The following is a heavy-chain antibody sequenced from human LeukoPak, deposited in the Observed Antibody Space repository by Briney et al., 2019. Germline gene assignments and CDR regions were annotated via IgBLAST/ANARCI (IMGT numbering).Heavy chain of an antibody. CDR1: GGSTSSSDW. CDR2: IYHSGST. V-gene: IGHV4-4*02. D-gene: IGHD2-21*02. Sequence: SETLSLTCTVSGGSTSSSDWWSWVRQPPGKGLEWIGEIYHSGSTNYNPSLKSRVTISVDKSKNQFSLNLSSVTAADTAVYYCARDRCGGDCYILGNWFDPWGQGTLVTVSS. J-gene: IGHJ5*02. CDR3: ARDRCGGDCYILGNWFDP.